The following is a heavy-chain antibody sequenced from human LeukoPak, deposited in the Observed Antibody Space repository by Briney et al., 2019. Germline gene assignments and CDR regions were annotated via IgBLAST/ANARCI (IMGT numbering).Heavy chain of an antibody. Sequence: ASVKVSCKASGYTFTNFEIDWVRQVAGQGLEWMGWMRPNSGETVNVQKFQGRVTMTRDISTSTAYMELTGLRSDDTAVYFCARGYCSGGGCYTAEYLPHWGQGTLVTVSS. CDR3: ARGYCSGGGCYTAEYLPH. CDR2: MRPNSGET. CDR1: GYTFTNFE. V-gene: IGHV1-8*02. D-gene: IGHD2-15*01. J-gene: IGHJ1*01.